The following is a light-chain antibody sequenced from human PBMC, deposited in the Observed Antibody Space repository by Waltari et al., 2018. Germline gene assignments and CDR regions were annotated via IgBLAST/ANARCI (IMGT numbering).Light chain of an antibody. Sequence: DIVMTQSPLSLPVTPGEPASISCRSSQSLLHSNGYNFLDWYLQTPGQSQQLLIYLGSNRASGVPDRFSGSGSGTDFTLKISRVEAEDVGVYYCMQALQTPWTFGQGTKVEIK. J-gene: IGKJ1*01. CDR3: MQALQTPWT. V-gene: IGKV2-28*01. CDR1: QSLLHSNGYNF. CDR2: LGS.